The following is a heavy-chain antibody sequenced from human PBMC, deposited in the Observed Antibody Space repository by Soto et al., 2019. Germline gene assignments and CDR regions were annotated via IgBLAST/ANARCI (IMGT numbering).Heavy chain of an antibody. Sequence: GGSLRLSCAASGFTFSSYSMNWVRQAPGKGLEWVSYISSSSSTIYYADSVKGRFTISRDNAKNSLYLQMNSLRDEDTAVYYCARDQGSGSYYYYYYGMDVWGQGTTVTVSS. CDR2: ISSSSSTI. CDR1: GFTFSSYS. D-gene: IGHD3-10*01. CDR3: ARDQGSGSYYYYYYGMDV. V-gene: IGHV3-48*02. J-gene: IGHJ6*02.